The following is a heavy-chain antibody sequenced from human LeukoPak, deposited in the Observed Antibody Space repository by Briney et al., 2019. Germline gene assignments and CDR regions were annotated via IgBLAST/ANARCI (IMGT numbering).Heavy chain of an antibody. V-gene: IGHV4-39*07. CDR3: ARDPVNPSYYYDSSGYY. Sequence: PSETLSLTCTVSGASITSGDYYWSWIRQPPGKGLEWIGSIYYSGSTYYNPSLKSRVTISVDTSKNQFSLKLSSVTAADTAVYYCARDPVNPSYYYDSSGYYWGQGTLVTVSS. CDR1: GASITSGDYY. CDR2: IYYSGST. J-gene: IGHJ4*02. D-gene: IGHD3-22*01.